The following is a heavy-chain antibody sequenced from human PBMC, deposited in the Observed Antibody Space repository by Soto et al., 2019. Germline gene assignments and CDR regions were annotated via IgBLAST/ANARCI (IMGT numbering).Heavy chain of an antibody. CDR2: TSSDGSIK. J-gene: IGHJ4*02. CDR3: AKKLSGQVMSGPDY. D-gene: IGHD3-16*02. V-gene: IGHV3-30*18. CDR1: GFAFSTYG. Sequence: GGSLRLSCVASGFAFSTYGMHWVRQAPGKGLEWVAATSSDGSIKSYADSAKGRFTISRDNSKNTLYLQMDSLRAEDTALYYCAKKLSGQVMSGPDYWGQGTQVTGSS.